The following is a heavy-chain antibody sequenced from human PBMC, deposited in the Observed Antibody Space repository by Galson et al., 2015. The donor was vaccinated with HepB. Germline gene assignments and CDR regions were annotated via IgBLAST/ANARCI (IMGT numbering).Heavy chain of an antibody. Sequence: SLRLSCAASGFTFSDYYMSWIRQAPGKGLEWVSYISNSGSTIYYADSVKGRFTISRDNAKNSLYLQMNNLRAEDTAVYYCARVTYTVTTHWFDPWGQGTLVTVSS. D-gene: IGHD4-11*01. CDR2: ISNSGSTI. CDR1: GFTFSDYY. V-gene: IGHV3-11*01. J-gene: IGHJ5*02. CDR3: ARVTYTVTTHWFDP.